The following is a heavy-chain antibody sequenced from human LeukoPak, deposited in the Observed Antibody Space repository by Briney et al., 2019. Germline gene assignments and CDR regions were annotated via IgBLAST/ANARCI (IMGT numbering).Heavy chain of an antibody. V-gene: IGHV3-74*01. D-gene: IGHD5-12*01. CDR2: INNDGTGT. Sequence: PGGSLRLSCAASGFTFSGYWMHWVRQAPGKGLMWVSCINNDGTGTSYADSVKGRFTISRDNAKNTLFLQTNSLRAEDTAVYYCARDSGGYATDYWGQGTLVTVSS. CDR1: GFTFSGYW. CDR3: ARDSGGYATDY. J-gene: IGHJ4*02.